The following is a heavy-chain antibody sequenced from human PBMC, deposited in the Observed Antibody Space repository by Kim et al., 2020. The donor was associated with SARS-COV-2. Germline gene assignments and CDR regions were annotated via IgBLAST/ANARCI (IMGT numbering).Heavy chain of an antibody. J-gene: IGHJ5*02. CDR3: ARRRNIVVVVAARGWFDP. Sequence: KSRVTISVDTSKNQFALKLSSVTAADTAVYYCARRRNIVVVVAARGWFDPWGQGTLVTVSS. D-gene: IGHD2-15*01. V-gene: IGHV4-34*01.